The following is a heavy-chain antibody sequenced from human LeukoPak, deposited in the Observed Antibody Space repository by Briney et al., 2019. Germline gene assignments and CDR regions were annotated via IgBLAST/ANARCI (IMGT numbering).Heavy chain of an antibody. J-gene: IGHJ6*02. Sequence: ASVTVSCKASGYTFTSYGISWVRQAPGQGLEWMGWISAYNGNTNYAQKLQGRVTMTTDTSTSTAYMELRSLRSDDTAVYYCARDKGPDYYYGMGVWGQGTTVTVSS. CDR2: ISAYNGNT. CDR1: GYTFTSYG. CDR3: ARDKGPDYYYGMGV. V-gene: IGHV1-18*01.